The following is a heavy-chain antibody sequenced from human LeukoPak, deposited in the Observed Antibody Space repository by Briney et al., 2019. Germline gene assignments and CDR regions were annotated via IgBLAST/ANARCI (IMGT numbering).Heavy chain of an antibody. CDR2: IYYSGST. J-gene: IGHJ4*02. CDR3: AREGRPSGSYGYSFDY. Sequence: SETLSLTCTVSGGSVSSHYWSWIRQPPGKGLEWIGYIYYSGSTNYNPSLKSRVTISVDTSKNQFSLKLTSVTAADTAVYYCAREGRPSGSYGYSFDYWGQGTLVTVSS. D-gene: IGHD1-26*01. CDR1: GGSVSSHY. V-gene: IGHV4-59*02.